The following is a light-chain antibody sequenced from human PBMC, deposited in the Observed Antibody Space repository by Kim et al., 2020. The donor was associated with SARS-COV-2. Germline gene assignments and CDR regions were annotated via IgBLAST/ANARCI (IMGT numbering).Light chain of an antibody. CDR3: SSYTSSSTYV. V-gene: IGLV2-14*03. CDR2: DVS. Sequence: QPASVSGSPGQSITISCTGTSSDVGYYNYVSWYQHHPGKAPKALIYDVSERPSGVSNRFSGSKSGNTASLTISGLQAEDEGDYYCSSYTSSSTYVFGTGTKVTVL. CDR1: SSDVGYYNY. J-gene: IGLJ1*01.